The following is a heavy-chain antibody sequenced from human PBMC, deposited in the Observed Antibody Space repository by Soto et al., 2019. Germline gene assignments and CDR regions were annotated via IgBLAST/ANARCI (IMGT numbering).Heavy chain of an antibody. CDR1: GGTFSSYA. J-gene: IGHJ5*02. V-gene: IGHV1-69*06. Sequence: QVQLVQSGAEVKKPGSSVKVSCKASGGTFSSYAISWVRQAPGQGLEWMGGIIPIFGTANYAQKFQGRVTSTADKSTSTAYMELSSLRSEDTAVYYCARGRNTSFGVVIIHHNWFDPWGQGTLVTVSS. D-gene: IGHD3-3*01. CDR3: ARGRNTSFGVVIIHHNWFDP. CDR2: IIPIFGTA.